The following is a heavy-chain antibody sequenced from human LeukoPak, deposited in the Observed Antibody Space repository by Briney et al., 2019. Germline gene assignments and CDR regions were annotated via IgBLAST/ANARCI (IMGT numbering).Heavy chain of an antibody. J-gene: IGHJ4*02. CDR3: ARDEHGDFQGFDY. CDR2: IHYRGTT. D-gene: IGHD4-17*01. CDR1: GASFSSYY. V-gene: IGHV4-59*13. Sequence: SETLSLTCTVSGASFSSYYWNWIRQSPGKGLEWLGNIHYRGTTNYNPSLKSRVTLSLDTSKSQFVLKVTSVTAADTAVYYCARDEHGDFQGFDYWGQGTGVTVSS.